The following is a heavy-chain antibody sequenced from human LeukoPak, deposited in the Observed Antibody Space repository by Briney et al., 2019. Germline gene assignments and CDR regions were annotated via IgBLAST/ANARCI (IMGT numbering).Heavy chain of an antibody. CDR2: ISAYNGNT. V-gene: IGHV1-18*01. D-gene: IGHD4-23*01. J-gene: IGHJ6*02. CDR1: GYTFTSYG. CDR3: ARDWDTVVTRPDYYGMDV. Sequence: ASVKVSCKASGYTFTSYGISWVRQAPGQGLEWMGWISAYNGNTNYAQKLQGRVTMTTDTSTSTAYMELKRLRSDDTAVYYCARDWDTVVTRPDYYGMDVWGQGTTVTVSS.